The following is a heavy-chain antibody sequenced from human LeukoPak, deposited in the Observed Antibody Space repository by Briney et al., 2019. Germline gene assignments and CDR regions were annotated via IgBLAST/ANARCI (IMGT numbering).Heavy chain of an antibody. D-gene: IGHD5-12*01. Sequence: SVKVSCKASGGTFSSYTISWVRQAPGQGLEWMGRIIPILGIANYAQKFQGRGTITADKSTSTAYMELSSLRSEDTAVYYCARALGYDPPAYWGQGTLVTVSS. V-gene: IGHV1-69*02. J-gene: IGHJ4*02. CDR2: IIPILGIA. CDR1: GGTFSSYT. CDR3: ARALGYDPPAY.